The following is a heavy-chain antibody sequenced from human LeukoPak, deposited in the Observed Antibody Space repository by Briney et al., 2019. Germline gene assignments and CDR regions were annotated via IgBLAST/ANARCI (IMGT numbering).Heavy chain of an antibody. V-gene: IGHV4-34*01. Sequence: SETLSLTCAVYGGSFSGYYWSWIRQPPGKGLEWIGEINHSGSTNYNPSLKSRVTISVDTSKNQFSLKLSSVTAADTAVYYCARGRNVLRYFDWLSKNWFDPWGQGTLVTVSS. D-gene: IGHD3-9*01. CDR2: INHSGST. CDR1: GGSFSGYY. J-gene: IGHJ5*02. CDR3: ARGRNVLRYFDWLSKNWFDP.